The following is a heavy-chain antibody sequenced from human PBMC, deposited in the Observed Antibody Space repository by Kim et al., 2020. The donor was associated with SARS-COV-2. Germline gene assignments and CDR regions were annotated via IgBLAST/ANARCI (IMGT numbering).Heavy chain of an antibody. CDR2: IYHSGST. CDR3: ARDLITMVRGDDEADY. CDR1: GYSISSGYY. Sequence: SETLSLTCTVSGYSISSGYYWGWIRQPPGKGLEWIGSIYHSGSTYYNPSLKSRVTISVDTSKNQFSLKLSSVTAADTAVYYCARDLITMVRGDDEADYWGQGTLVTVSS. J-gene: IGHJ4*02. V-gene: IGHV4-38-2*02. D-gene: IGHD3-10*01.